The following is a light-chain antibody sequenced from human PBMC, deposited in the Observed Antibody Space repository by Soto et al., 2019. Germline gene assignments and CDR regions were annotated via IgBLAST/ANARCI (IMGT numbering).Light chain of an antibody. Sequence: QSVLTQPPSVSGAPGQRVTISCTGRSSNIGAGYDVHWYLQLPGTAPKLLVYGNSNRPSGVPDRFSGSKSGISASLAITGLQAEDEADYYCQSYDFSLSGWVFGGGTKLTVL. CDR3: QSYDFSLSGWV. J-gene: IGLJ3*02. V-gene: IGLV1-40*01. CDR1: SSNIGAGYD. CDR2: GNS.